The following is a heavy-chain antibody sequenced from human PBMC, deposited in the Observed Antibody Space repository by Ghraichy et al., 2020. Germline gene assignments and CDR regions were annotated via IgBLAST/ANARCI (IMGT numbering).Heavy chain of an antibody. Sequence: GESLNISCVGSGFTFANAWMNWVRQAPGGGLEWVGRIKSKGDGGAIDYAAPVKGRFTISREDSNNTLYLEMTSLQIEDTAVYYCVTEADYTTYFDYWGRGNLVTVSS. D-gene: IGHD4-11*01. J-gene: IGHJ4*02. CDR1: GFTFANAW. V-gene: IGHV3-15*07. CDR3: VTEADYTTYFDY. CDR2: IKSKGDGGAI.